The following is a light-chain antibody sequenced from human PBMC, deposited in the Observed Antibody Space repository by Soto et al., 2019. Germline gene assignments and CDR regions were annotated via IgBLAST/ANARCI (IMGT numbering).Light chain of an antibody. Sequence: DIQMTQSPSTMAGSVGDRATITCRASQTISSRLAWYQQEPGKAPKLLIYKASTLKSGVPSRFSGSGSGTEFTLTISSLQPEDFATYYCQQGGTFGQGTKVDI. J-gene: IGKJ1*01. CDR1: QTISSR. CDR3: QQGGT. CDR2: KAS. V-gene: IGKV1-5*03.